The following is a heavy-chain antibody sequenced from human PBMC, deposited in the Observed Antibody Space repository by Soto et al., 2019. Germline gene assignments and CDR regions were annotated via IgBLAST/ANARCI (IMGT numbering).Heavy chain of an antibody. D-gene: IGHD6-19*01. J-gene: IGHJ3*02. Sequence: GGSLRLSCAASGFTFSSYSMNWVRQAPGKGLEWVSYISSSSSTIYYADSVKGRFTISRDNAKNSLYLQMNSLRAEDTAVYYCARDNEYSSGRSIGRDAFDIWGQGTMVTVSS. CDR2: ISSSSSTI. CDR3: ARDNEYSSGRSIGRDAFDI. CDR1: GFTFSSYS. V-gene: IGHV3-48*01.